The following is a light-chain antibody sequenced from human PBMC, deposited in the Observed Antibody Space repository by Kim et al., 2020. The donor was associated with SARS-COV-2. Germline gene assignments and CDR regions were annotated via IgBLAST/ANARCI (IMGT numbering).Light chain of an antibody. V-gene: IGKV1-5*01. CDR1: ESISSW. Sequence: DIQMTQSPSTLSASVGDRVTITCRASESISSWLAWYQQKPGKAPTLLIYDASSLRSAVPARFSGSGSGTEFTLTISSLQPEDFATYYCQQYNSYSRTFGQGTKVEIK. CDR2: DAS. J-gene: IGKJ1*01. CDR3: QQYNSYSRT.